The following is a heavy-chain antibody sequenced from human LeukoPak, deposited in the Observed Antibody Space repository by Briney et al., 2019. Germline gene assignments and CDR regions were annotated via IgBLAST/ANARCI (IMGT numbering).Heavy chain of an antibody. CDR2: INPSGGST. CDR3: ARANYYDTIGYSRGAFDI. J-gene: IGHJ3*02. D-gene: IGHD3-22*01. V-gene: IGHV1-46*01. CDR1: GYTFTSYY. Sequence: ASVKVSCKASGYTFTSYYMHWVRQAPGQGLEWMGIINPSGGSTSYAQKFQGRVTMTRDTSTSTVYMELSSLRSEDTALYYCARANYYDTIGYSRGAFDIWGQGTMVTVSS.